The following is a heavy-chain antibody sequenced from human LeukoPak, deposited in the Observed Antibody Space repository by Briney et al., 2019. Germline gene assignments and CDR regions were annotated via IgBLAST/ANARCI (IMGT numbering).Heavy chain of an antibody. CDR2: ISGSGGST. V-gene: IGHV3-23*01. Sequence: GGSLRLSCAASGFTFSSYAMSWVRQAPGKGLEWVSAISGSGGSTYYADSVKGRFTISRDNSKNTLYLQMNSLRAEDAAVYYCAKGPGYSSSWYIFDYWGQGTLVTVSS. J-gene: IGHJ4*02. CDR3: AKGPGYSSSWYIFDY. D-gene: IGHD6-13*01. CDR1: GFTFSSYA.